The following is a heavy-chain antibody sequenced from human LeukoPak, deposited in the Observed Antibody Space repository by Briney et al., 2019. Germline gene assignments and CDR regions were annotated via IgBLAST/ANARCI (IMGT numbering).Heavy chain of an antibody. Sequence: PGGSLRLSCAASGFTFSSYSMNWVRQAPGKGLEWVSYISSSSSTIYYADSVKGRFTISRDNAKNSLYLQMNSLRAEDTAVYYCARDSSGFLGVGSFDYWGQGTLVTVSS. D-gene: IGHD6-19*01. V-gene: IGHV3-48*04. CDR2: ISSSSSTI. J-gene: IGHJ4*02. CDR3: ARDSSGFLGVGSFDY. CDR1: GFTFSSYS.